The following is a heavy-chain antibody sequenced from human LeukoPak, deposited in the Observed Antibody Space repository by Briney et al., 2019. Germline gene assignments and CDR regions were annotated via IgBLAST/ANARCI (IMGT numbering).Heavy chain of an antibody. Sequence: GGSLRLSCAASGFTFSSYAMSWVRQAPGKGLEWVANIKQDGSEKYYVDSVKGRFTISRDNAKNSLYLQMNSLRAEDTAVYYCARDTLSEYSSSSRDYRGQGTLVTVSS. D-gene: IGHD6-6*01. CDR3: ARDTLSEYSSSSRDY. CDR1: GFTFSSYA. V-gene: IGHV3-7*01. J-gene: IGHJ4*02. CDR2: IKQDGSEK.